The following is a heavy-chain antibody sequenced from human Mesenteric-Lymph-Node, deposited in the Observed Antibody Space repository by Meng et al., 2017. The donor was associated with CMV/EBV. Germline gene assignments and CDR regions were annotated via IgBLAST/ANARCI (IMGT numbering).Heavy chain of an antibody. J-gene: IGHJ4*02. Sequence: GESLKISCAASGFTFSSYAMSWVRQAPGKGLEWVSAISGSGGSTYYADSVKGRFTISRDNSRYTLYLQMNSLRVEDTALYYCARGDSSTTWLVFDYWGLGTLVTVSS. CDR2: ISGSGGST. D-gene: IGHD2-2*01. CDR1: GFTFSSYA. V-gene: IGHV3-23*01. CDR3: ARGDSSTTWLVFDY.